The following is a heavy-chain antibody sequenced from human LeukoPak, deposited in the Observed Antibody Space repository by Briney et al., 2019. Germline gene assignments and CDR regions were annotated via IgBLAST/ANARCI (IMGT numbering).Heavy chain of an antibody. J-gene: IGHJ5*02. Sequence: GGSLRLSCAASGFTYSSYWMSWVRQAPGKGLEWVANIKQDGSEKYYVDSVKGRFTISRDNAKNSLYLQMNSLRAEDTAVYYCARGSTLRYFDWFNTTWGPGTLVTVSS. D-gene: IGHD3-9*01. V-gene: IGHV3-7*01. CDR3: ARGSTLRYFDWFNTT. CDR1: GFTYSSYW. CDR2: IKQDGSEK.